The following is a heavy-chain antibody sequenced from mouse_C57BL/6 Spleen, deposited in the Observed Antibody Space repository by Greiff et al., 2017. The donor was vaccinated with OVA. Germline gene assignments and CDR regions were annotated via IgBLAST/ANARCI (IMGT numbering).Heavy chain of an antibody. Sequence: VMLVESGAELVKPGASVKLSCKASGYTFTEYTIHWVKQRSGQGLEWIGWFYPGSGSIKYNEKFKDKATLTADKSSSTVYMELSRLTSEDSAVYFCARHEVITRGFDYWGQGTTLTVSS. J-gene: IGHJ2*01. CDR1: GYTFTEYT. CDR3: ARHEVITRGFDY. V-gene: IGHV1-62-2*01. CDR2: FYPGSGSI. D-gene: IGHD1-2*01.